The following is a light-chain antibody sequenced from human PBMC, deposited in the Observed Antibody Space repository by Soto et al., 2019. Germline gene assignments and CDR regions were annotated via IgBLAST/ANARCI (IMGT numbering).Light chain of an antibody. CDR1: QSISSSY. V-gene: IGKV3-20*01. CDR2: GAS. J-gene: IGKJ5*01. Sequence: EIVLTQSPGTLSLSPGDRATLSCRASQSISSSYLAWYRQKPGQAPRLLIYGASSGATGIPDRFSGSGSGTDFTLTISRLEPVDFAVYYCQQYGSSPITFGQGTRLEIK. CDR3: QQYGSSPIT.